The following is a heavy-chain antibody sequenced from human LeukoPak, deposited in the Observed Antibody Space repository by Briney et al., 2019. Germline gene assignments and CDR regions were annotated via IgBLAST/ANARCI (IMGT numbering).Heavy chain of an antibody. CDR2: IIGDGGST. D-gene: IGHD4-17*01. J-gene: IGHJ6*02. CDR1: GFPFDDYA. Sequence: GGSLRLSCAASGFPFDDYAMHWVRQAPGKGLEWVSLIIGDGGSTYYADSVKGRFNISRDNSKNSLYLQMNSLRTEDTALYYCAKSLATVTTGYYYYGMDVWGQGTTVTVSS. CDR3: AKSLATVTTGYYYYGMDV. V-gene: IGHV3-43*02.